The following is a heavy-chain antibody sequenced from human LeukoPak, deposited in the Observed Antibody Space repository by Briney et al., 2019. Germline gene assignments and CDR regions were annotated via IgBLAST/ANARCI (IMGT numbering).Heavy chain of an antibody. Sequence: ASVKVSCKASGYTFTSYGISWVRQAPGQGLEWMGWISAYNGNTNYAQKLQGRVTMTTDTSTSTAYMELRSLRSDDTAVYYCASQITYDSSGYHFDYWGQGTLVTVSS. CDR1: GYTFTSYG. CDR2: ISAYNGNT. J-gene: IGHJ4*02. V-gene: IGHV1-18*01. D-gene: IGHD3-22*01. CDR3: ASQITYDSSGYHFDY.